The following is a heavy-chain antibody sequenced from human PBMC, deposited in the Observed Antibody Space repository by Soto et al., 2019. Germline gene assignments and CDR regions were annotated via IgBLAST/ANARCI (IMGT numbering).Heavy chain of an antibody. J-gene: IGHJ5*02. CDR2: ITPIFGTA. CDR1: GGTFSSYA. D-gene: IGHD6-13*01. CDR3: ARVSSSSWYWFDP. V-gene: IGHV1-69*13. Sequence: SVKVSCKASGGTFSSYAISWVRQAPGQGLEWMGGITPIFGTANYAQKFQGRVTITADESTSTAYMELSSLRSEATALYYCARVSSSSWYWFDPWGQGTLVTVSS.